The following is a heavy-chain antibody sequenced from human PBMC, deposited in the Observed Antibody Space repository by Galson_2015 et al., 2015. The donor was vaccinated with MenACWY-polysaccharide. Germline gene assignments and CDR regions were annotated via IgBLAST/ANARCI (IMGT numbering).Heavy chain of an antibody. D-gene: IGHD3-10*01. CDR3: TRRLVRGVIIRDFDS. CDR2: ISKDGREK. J-gene: IGHJ4*02. CDR1: GFTFSGHW. Sequence: SLRLSCAASGFTFSGHWMSWVRQAPGKGLEWVANISKDGREKNYVDSVKGRFTISRDNAKNSLYLQMNSLRAEDTAVYYCTRRLVRGVIIRDFDSWGQGTPVTVSS. V-gene: IGHV3-7*01.